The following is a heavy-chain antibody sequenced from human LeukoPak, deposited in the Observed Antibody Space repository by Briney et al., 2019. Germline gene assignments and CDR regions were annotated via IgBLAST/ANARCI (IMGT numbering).Heavy chain of an antibody. Sequence: SVKVSSKASGGTFSSYAISWVRQAPGQGLEWMGRIIPILGIANYAQKFQGRVTITADKSTGTAYMELSSLRSEDTAVYYCARGLTGWRDAFDIWGQGTMVTVSS. V-gene: IGHV1-69*04. D-gene: IGHD3-9*01. J-gene: IGHJ3*02. CDR3: ARGLTGWRDAFDI. CDR1: GGTFSSYA. CDR2: IIPILGIA.